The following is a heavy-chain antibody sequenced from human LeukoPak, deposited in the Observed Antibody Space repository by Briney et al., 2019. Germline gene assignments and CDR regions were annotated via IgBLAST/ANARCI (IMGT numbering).Heavy chain of an antibody. CDR1: GGSFSGYY. D-gene: IGHD5-24*01. CDR2: INHSGST. CDR3: ARGRYNSALDY. J-gene: IGHJ4*02. Sequence: PSETLSLTCAVYGGSFSGYYWSWIRQPPGKGLEWIGEINHSGSTNYNPSLKSRVTISVDTSKNQFSLKLSSVTAADTAVYYCARGRYNSALDYWGQGILVAVSS. V-gene: IGHV4-34*01.